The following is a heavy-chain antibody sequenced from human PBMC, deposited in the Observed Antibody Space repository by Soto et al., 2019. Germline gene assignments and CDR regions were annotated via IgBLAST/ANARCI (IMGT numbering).Heavy chain of an antibody. V-gene: IGHV3-48*03. CDR1: GFTFSSYE. CDR3: ATTLRTVAGLDY. D-gene: IGHD6-19*01. Sequence: GGSLRLSCAASGFTFSSYEMNWVRQAPGKGLEWISYISSSGSTIYYADSVKGRFTISRDNAKNSLYLQMNSLRAEDTAVYYCATTLRTVAGLDYWGQGTLVTVSS. J-gene: IGHJ4*02. CDR2: ISSSGSTI.